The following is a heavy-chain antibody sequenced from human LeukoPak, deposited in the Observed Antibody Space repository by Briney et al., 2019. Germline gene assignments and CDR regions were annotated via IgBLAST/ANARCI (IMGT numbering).Heavy chain of an antibody. V-gene: IGHV4-39*07. CDR3: ARDEYAYGGRAHPYFFNY. Sequence: SETLSLTCTVSGDSISSNTYYWSRIRQAPGQGLEGNVSICCSGSTYYNPSLKSRVTISVDTSKNQFSLRLSCVTAADTAMYYCARDEYAYGGRAHPYFFNYWGQGTLVTISS. CDR2: ICCSGST. J-gene: IGHJ4*02. CDR1: GDSISSNTYY. D-gene: IGHD3-16*01.